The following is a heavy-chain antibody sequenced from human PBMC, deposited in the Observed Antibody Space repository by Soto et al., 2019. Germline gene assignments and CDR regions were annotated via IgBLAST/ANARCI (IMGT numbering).Heavy chain of an antibody. Sequence: SETLSLTCTVSGGSISSGGYYWSWIRQHPGKGLEWIGYIYYSGSTYYNPSLKSRVTISVDTSKNQFSLKLSSVTAADTAVYYCARDCLPSTDYHLLPPPFCGQGSLVPGSS. CDR2: IYYSGST. CDR1: GGSISSGGYY. J-gene: IGHJ1*01. V-gene: IGHV4-31*03. D-gene: IGHD5-12*01. CDR3: ARDCLPSTDYHLLPPPF.